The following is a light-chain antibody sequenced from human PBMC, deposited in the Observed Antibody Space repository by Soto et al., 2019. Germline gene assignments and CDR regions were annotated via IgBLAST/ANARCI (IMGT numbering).Light chain of an antibody. CDR3: QQYGSSPPIT. CDR1: QSVNNAY. Sequence: EIVLTQSPGTLSLSPGERATLSCRASQSVNNAYLAWYQQKPGQAPRLLISGTSSRATGIPERFSGSGSGTDVTLTISRLEPEDVEIYYCQQYGSSPPITFGQGTRLEIK. V-gene: IGKV3-20*01. J-gene: IGKJ5*01. CDR2: GTS.